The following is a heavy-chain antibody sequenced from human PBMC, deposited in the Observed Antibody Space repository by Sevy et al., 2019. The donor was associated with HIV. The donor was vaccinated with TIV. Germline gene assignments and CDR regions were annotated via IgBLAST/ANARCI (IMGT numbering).Heavy chain of an antibody. D-gene: IGHD6-19*01. CDR2: INPMNGDT. CDR3: AGQTSGWYDWFDP. CDR1: GYNFIGYY. J-gene: IGHJ5*02. V-gene: IGHV1-2*06. Sequence: ASVKVSCKASGYNFIGYYVHWVRQAPGQGLEWIGRINPMNGDTKYAQKFQGRVTMTRDISDSTAYMEVSRLKSDDTAIYYSAGQTSGWYDWFDPWGQGTLVTVSS.